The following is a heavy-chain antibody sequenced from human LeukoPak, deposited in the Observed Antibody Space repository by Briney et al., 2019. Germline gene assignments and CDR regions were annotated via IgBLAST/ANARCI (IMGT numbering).Heavy chain of an antibody. CDR3: ARKVGYYGSGRKNWFDP. CDR1: GGTFSSYA. V-gene: IGHV1-69*13. D-gene: IGHD3-10*01. J-gene: IGHJ5*02. CDR2: IIPIFGTA. Sequence: SVKVSCKASGGTFSSYAISWVRQAPGQGLEWMGGIIPIFGTANYAQKFQGRVTITADESTSTAYMELSSLRSEDTAVYYCARKVGYYGSGRKNWFDPWGQGTLVTASS.